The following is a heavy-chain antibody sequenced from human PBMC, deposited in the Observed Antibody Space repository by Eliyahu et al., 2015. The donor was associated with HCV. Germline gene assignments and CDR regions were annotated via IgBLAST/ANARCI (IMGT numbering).Heavy chain of an antibody. Sequence: EVQLVESGGGLVQPGGSLRLSCAASGFTFSSXWMHWVRQAPGKGLXWVSRINSDGSSTSYADSVKGRFTISRDNAKNTLYLQMNSLRAEDTAVYYCASGSYGWGYYYYYGMDVWGQGTTVTVSS. D-gene: IGHD5-18*01. CDR1: GFTFSSXW. CDR2: INSDGSST. J-gene: IGHJ6*02. V-gene: IGHV3-74*01. CDR3: ASGSYGWGYYYYYGMDV.